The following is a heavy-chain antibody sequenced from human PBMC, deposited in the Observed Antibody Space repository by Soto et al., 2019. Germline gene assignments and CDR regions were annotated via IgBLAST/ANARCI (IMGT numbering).Heavy chain of an antibody. Sequence: QVQLQESGPGLVKPSETLSLTCTVSGGSISSYYWSWIRQPPGKGLEWIGYIYYSGSTNYNPSLERRVTISVDTSKNQFSLKLSSVTAADTAVYYCAREPYDYVWGSYRPGYYFDYWGQGTLVTVSS. CDR1: GGSISSYY. V-gene: IGHV4-59*01. D-gene: IGHD3-16*02. CDR2: IYYSGST. J-gene: IGHJ4*02. CDR3: AREPYDYVWGSYRPGYYFDY.